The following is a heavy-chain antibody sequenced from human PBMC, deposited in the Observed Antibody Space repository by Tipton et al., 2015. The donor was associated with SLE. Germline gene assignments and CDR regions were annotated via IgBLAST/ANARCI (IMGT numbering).Heavy chain of an antibody. CDR1: GGSISSSSYY. V-gene: IGHV4-39*07. CDR3: ARGAGSSGDFDY. CDR2: IYYSGST. J-gene: IGHJ4*02. Sequence: TLSLTCTVSGGSISSSSYYWGWIRQPPGKGLEWIGSIYYSGSTYYNPSLKSRVTISVDTSKNQFSLKLGSVTAADTAVYYCARGAGSSGDFDYWGQGTLVTVSS. D-gene: IGHD2-15*01.